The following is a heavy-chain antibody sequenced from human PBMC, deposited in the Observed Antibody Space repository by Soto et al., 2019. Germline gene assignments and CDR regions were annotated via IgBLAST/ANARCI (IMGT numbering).Heavy chain of an antibody. CDR1: GFTFNSYG. Sequence: PVGSLRLSCAVSGFTFNSYGMTWVRQAPGKGLEWISFSSATGSGTYYADSVKGRFTISRDNSKNTLYLQMTSLRADDTAVYYCAKDRRAGGNYGFYSDFWGQGALVTVSS. V-gene: IGHV3-23*01. J-gene: IGHJ4*02. CDR2: SSATGSGT. CDR3: AKDRRAGGNYGFYSDF. D-gene: IGHD1-7*01.